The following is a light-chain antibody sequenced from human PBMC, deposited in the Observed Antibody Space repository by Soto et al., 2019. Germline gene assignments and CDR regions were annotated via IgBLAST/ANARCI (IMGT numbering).Light chain of an antibody. V-gene: IGLV2-14*01. CDR3: SSYTSSSTLV. CDR2: EVS. J-gene: IGLJ2*01. Sequence: QSALTQPASVSGSPGQSITISCTGTSSDVGAYNYVSWYQQHPGKAPKLMIFEVSNRPSGVSNRFSGSKSDNTASLAISGLHAEDEADYYCSSYTSSSTLVFGGGTKLTVL. CDR1: SSDVGAYNY.